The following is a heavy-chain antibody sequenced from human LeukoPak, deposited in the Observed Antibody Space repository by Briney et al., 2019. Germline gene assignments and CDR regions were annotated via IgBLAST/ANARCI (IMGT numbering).Heavy chain of an antibody. CDR1: GGTFSSYA. CDR2: IIPILGIA. J-gene: IGHJ6*02. Sequence: GSSVKVSCKASGGTFSSYAISWVRQAPGQGVEWMGRIIPILGIANYAQKFQGRVTITADKSTSTAYMELSSLRSEDTALYYCARWEMVPYYYYGMDVWGQGTTVTVSS. D-gene: IGHD3-10*01. CDR3: ARWEMVPYYYYGMDV. V-gene: IGHV1-69*04.